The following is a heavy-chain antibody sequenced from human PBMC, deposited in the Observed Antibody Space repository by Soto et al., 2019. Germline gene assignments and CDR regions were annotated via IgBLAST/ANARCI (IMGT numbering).Heavy chain of an antibody. Sequence: QVQLVQSGAEVKKPGSSVKVSCKASGITFSNYAITWVRQAPGQGLEWMGGFIPVFGTVNYAQKFQGRVTITADESTSTAYKALSSLKSEDTAMYYCARGGRINYDILTESRDWFDPWGQGTLVTVSS. D-gene: IGHD3-9*01. CDR1: GITFSNYA. CDR2: FIPVFGTV. CDR3: ARGGRINYDILTESRDWFDP. J-gene: IGHJ5*02. V-gene: IGHV1-69*01.